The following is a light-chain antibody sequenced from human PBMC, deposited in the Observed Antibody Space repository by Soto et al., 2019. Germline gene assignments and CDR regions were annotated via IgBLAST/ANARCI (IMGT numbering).Light chain of an antibody. CDR1: SSDVGGYNY. J-gene: IGLJ1*01. Sequence: QSLLPQPPSVSGTPGPTITIPSTDKSSDVGGYNYVSWYQHHPGKAPKLMIYDVSNRPSGVSNRFSGSKSGNTASLTISGLQPEDEADYYCSSYTTSNTRQIVFGTGTKVTVL. CDR3: SSYTTSNTRQIV. V-gene: IGLV2-14*03. CDR2: DVS.